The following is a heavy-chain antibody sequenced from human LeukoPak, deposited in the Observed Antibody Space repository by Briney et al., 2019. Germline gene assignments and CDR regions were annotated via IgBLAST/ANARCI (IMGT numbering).Heavy chain of an antibody. J-gene: IGHJ4*02. CDR3: AKDRGIAAAGTSYFDY. CDR2: ISGSGGST. D-gene: IGHD6-13*01. CDR1: GFTFSSYA. V-gene: IGHV3-23*01. Sequence: PGGSLRLSCAASGFTFSSYAMSWVRQAPGKGLEWVSAISGSGGSTYYADSVKGRFTISRDNSKNTLYLQMNSLRAEDTAVYYCAKDRGIAAAGTSYFDYWGQGTLVTVSS.